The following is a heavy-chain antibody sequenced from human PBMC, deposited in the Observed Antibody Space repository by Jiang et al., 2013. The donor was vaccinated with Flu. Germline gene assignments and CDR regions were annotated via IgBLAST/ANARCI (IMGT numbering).Heavy chain of an antibody. CDR3: ARDQEAAAGTSIDY. CDR2: TYYRSKWYN. D-gene: IGHD6-13*01. Sequence: QTLSLTCAISGDSVSSNNAAWNWIRQSPSRGLEWLGRTYYRSKWYNDYAVSVKSRITINPDTSKNQFSLQLNSVTPEDTAVYYCARDQEAAAGTSIDYWGQGTLVTVSS. J-gene: IGHJ4*02. CDR1: GDSVSSNNAA. V-gene: IGHV6-1*01.